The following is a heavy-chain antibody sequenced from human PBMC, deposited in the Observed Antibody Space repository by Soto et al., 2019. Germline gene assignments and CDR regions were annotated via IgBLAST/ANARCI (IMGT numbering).Heavy chain of an antibody. D-gene: IGHD3-10*01. CDR1: GGSFSGYY. J-gene: IGHJ5*02. CDR3: ARERGALLWFGVNNWFDP. V-gene: IGHV4-34*01. Sequence: PSETLSLTCAVSGGSFSGYYWIWIRQRPVKGLEWIGEINHSGSTNYNPSLKSRVTISVDTSKNQFSLNLSSVTAADTAVYYCARERGALLWFGVNNWFDPWGQGSLVTVSS. CDR2: INHSGST.